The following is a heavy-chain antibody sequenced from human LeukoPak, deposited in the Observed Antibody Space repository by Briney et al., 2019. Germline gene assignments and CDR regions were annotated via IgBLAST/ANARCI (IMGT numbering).Heavy chain of an antibody. CDR3: AQGWYYDSSGPPDY. V-gene: IGHV3-30*03. J-gene: IGHJ4*02. CDR1: GFTFSSYG. Sequence: GGSLRLSCAASGFTFSSYGMHWVRQAPGMGLEWVAVISYDGGNKYYADSVKGRFTISRDNSKNTLYLQMNSLRAEDTAVYYCAQGWYYDSSGPPDYWGQGTLVTVSS. CDR2: ISYDGGNK. D-gene: IGHD3-22*01.